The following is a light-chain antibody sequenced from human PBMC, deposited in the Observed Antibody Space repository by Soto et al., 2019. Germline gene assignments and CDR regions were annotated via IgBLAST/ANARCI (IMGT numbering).Light chain of an antibody. CDR1: QSVRSNY. Sequence: EIVLTQSPGTLSLSPGERATLSCRASQSVRSNYLAWYQQKPGQAPRLLIYGASSRATGIPDRFSGSGSGTDFTLSISRPEPEDFAVYYCQQYGSSPPYTFGQATKLEIK. V-gene: IGKV3-20*01. J-gene: IGKJ2*01. CDR2: GAS. CDR3: QQYGSSPPYT.